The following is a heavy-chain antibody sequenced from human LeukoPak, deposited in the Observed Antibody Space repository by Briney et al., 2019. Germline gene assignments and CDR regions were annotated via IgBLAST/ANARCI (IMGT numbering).Heavy chain of an antibody. CDR3: QTYYYDSSGYYYIDQ. D-gene: IGHD3-22*01. CDR2: IRSKAYGGTK. Sequence: GGSLRLSCTTSGFTFGDYAMSWVRQAPGKGLEWVGFIRSKAYGGTKEYAASVKGRFTISRDDSKRIAYLQMNSLKTEDTAVYYCQTYYYDSSGYYYIDQWGQGTLVTVSS. V-gene: IGHV3-49*04. CDR1: GFTFGDYA. J-gene: IGHJ4*02.